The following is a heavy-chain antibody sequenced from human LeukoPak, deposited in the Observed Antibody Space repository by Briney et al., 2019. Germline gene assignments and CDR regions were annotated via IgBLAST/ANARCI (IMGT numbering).Heavy chain of an antibody. Sequence: SVKVSCKXSGGTFSSYAISWVRQAPGQGLEWMGGIIPIFGTANYAQRFQGRVTITTDESTSTAYMELSSLRSEDTAVYYCASGAIFGVVISGEYYYYMDVWGKGTTVTVSS. J-gene: IGHJ6*03. D-gene: IGHD3-3*01. CDR3: ASGAIFGVVISGEYYYYMDV. CDR1: GGTFSSYA. CDR2: IIPIFGTA. V-gene: IGHV1-69*05.